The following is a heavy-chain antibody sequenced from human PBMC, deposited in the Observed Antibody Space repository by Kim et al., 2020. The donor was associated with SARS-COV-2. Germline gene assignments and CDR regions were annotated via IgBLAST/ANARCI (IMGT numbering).Heavy chain of an antibody. CDR2: IYPGDSDT. D-gene: IGHD3-16*02. CDR1: GYSSTSYW. V-gene: IGHV5-51*01. Sequence: GESLKISCKGSGYSSTSYWIGWVRQMPGKGLEWMGIIYPGDSDTRYSPSFQGQVTISADKSISTAYLQWSSLKASDTAIYYWARRRAIKGDYVWGSYRNNWLDPWGQGTLVTVSS. J-gene: IGHJ5*02. CDR3: ARRRAIKGDYVWGSYRNNWLDP.